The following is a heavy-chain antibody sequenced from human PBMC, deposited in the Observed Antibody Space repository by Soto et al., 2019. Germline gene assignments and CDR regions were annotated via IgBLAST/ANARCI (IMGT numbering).Heavy chain of an antibody. J-gene: IGHJ3*02. Sequence: VQLVESGGGLVKPGKSRRLSCTASGLTFSISWMTWVRQAPGEGLEWVSNINPAGNVQHYADSVKGRFTISRDNAKNSLFLQMSGLRVEDTAVYYCATANTPYAFDMWGQGTMVTVSS. CDR2: INPAGNVQ. CDR1: GLTFSISW. V-gene: IGHV3-7*01. CDR3: ATANTPYAFDM.